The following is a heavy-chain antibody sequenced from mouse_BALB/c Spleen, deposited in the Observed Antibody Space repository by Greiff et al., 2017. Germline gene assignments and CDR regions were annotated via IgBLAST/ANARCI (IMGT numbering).Heavy chain of an antibody. CDR2: IWTGGGT. Sequence: VKVVESGPGLVAPSQSLSITCTVSGFSLTSYDISWIRQPPGKGLEWLGVIWTGGGTNYNSAFMSRLSISKDNSKSQVFLKMNSLQTDDTAIYYCVRGRYDAMDYWGQGTSVTVSS. V-gene: IGHV2-9-2*01. J-gene: IGHJ4*01. CDR3: VRGRYDAMDY. D-gene: IGHD1-1*01. CDR1: GFSLTSYD.